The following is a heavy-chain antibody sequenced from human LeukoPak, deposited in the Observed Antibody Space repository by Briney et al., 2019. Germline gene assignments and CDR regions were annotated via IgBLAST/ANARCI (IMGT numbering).Heavy chain of an antibody. J-gene: IGHJ3*02. Sequence: GGSLRLSCAASGFTFNTYTMNWVRQAPGKRLEWVSSISSGTSYIYYADSVKGRFTISRDNAKNSLYLQMNSLRAEDTAVYYCARDPTSSWETAFDIWGQGTMVTVSS. V-gene: IGHV3-21*01. CDR3: ARDPTSSWETAFDI. D-gene: IGHD1-26*01. CDR1: GFTFNTYT. CDR2: ISSGTSYI.